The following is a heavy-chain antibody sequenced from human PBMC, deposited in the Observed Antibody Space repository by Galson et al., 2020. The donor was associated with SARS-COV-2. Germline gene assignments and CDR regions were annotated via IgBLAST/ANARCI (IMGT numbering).Heavy chain of an antibody. CDR3: AREGRGTPAGYY. D-gene: IGHD2-2*01. Sequence: SETLSLTCTVSGGSISSSSYYWGWIRQPPGKGLEWIGSIYYSGSTYYNPSLKSRVTISVDTSKNQFPLKLSSVTAADTAVYYCAREGRGTPAGYYWGQGTLVTVSS. CDR2: IYYSGST. CDR1: GGSISSSSYY. V-gene: IGHV4-39*06. J-gene: IGHJ4*02.